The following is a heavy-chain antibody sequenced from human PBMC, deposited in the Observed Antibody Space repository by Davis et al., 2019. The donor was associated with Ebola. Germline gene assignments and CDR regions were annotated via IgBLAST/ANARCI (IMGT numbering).Heavy chain of an antibody. Sequence: PSETLSLTCTVSGDSISTGRYYWSWIRQHPGKGLEWIGYIHYSGTTYYNPSLKSRVIISVDTSKNQFSLKLDSVTAADTAVYYCARGVVVVSTPSGVRYLDYWGQGTLVTVSS. D-gene: IGHD2-15*01. CDR1: GDSISTGRYY. CDR2: IHYSGTT. J-gene: IGHJ4*02. V-gene: IGHV4-31*03. CDR3: ARGVVVVSTPSGVRYLDY.